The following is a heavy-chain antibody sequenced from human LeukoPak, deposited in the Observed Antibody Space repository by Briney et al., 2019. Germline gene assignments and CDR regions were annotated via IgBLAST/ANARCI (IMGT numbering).Heavy chain of an antibody. CDR3: ARGRAPFIWAAGIPSAVAGSRGDY. D-gene: IGHD6-19*01. V-gene: IGHV4-34*01. Sequence: KTSETLSLTCAVYGGSFSGYYWSWIRQPPGKGLEWIGEINHSGSTNYNPSLKSRVTISVDTSKNQFSLKLSSVTAADTAVYYCARGRAPFIWAAGIPSAVAGSRGDYWGQGTLVTVSS. CDR2: INHSGST. CDR1: GGSFSGYY. J-gene: IGHJ4*02.